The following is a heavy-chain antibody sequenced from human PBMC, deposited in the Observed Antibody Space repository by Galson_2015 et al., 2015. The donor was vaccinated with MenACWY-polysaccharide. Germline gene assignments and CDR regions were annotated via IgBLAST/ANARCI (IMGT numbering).Heavy chain of an antibody. V-gene: IGHV4-4*08. CDR2: IHSTGSA. D-gene: IGHD2-2*01. CDR3: ARAPTPYCSSTSCFNKYAFDV. J-gene: IGHJ3*01. CDR1: GDSISGNY. Sequence: ETLSLTCTVSGDSISGNYWSWIRQPPGKGLEWIANIHSTGSANYSPSLESRVTISVDTSNNQFSLMLSSVTAADTALYYCARAPTPYCSSTSCFNKYAFDVWGQGTMVAVSS.